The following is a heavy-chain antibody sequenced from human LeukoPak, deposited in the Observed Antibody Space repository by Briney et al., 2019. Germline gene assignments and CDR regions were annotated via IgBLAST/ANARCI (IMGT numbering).Heavy chain of an antibody. CDR1: GGSISSSSYY. D-gene: IGHD6-19*01. CDR3: ARDPPYSSGWYFFDY. Sequence: PSETLSLTCTVSGGSISSSSYYWGWIRQPPGKGLEWIGSIYYSGSTYYNPSLKSRVTISVDTSKNQFSLKLSSVAAADTAVYYCARDPPYSSGWYFFDYWGQGTLVTVSS. J-gene: IGHJ4*02. V-gene: IGHV4-39*07. CDR2: IYYSGST.